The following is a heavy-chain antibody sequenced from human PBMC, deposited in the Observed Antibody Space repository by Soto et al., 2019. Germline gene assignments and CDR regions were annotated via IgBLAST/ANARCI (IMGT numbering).Heavy chain of an antibody. Sequence: SETLSLTCTVSGGSISSGDYYWSWIRQPPGKGLEYIGYIYYTEKTYYNPSLKIRVTISADTSKNQFSLHLNSVTVADTAVYYCDGDSWTVSAYNYYGKDVWGQGTTVTVS. D-gene: IGHD2-21*02. J-gene: IGHJ6*02. V-gene: IGHV4-30-4*01. CDR2: IYYTEKT. CDR1: GGSISSGDYY. CDR3: DGDSWTVSAYNYYGKDV.